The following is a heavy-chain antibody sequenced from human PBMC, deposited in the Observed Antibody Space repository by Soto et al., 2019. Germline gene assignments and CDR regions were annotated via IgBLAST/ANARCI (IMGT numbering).Heavy chain of an antibody. V-gene: IGHV1-46*01. CDR2: INPSGGST. D-gene: IGHD3-3*01. CDR1: GYTFTSYY. Sequence: ASVKVSCKASGYTFTSYYMHWVRQAPGQGLEWMGIINPSGGSTSYAQKFQGRVTMTRDTSTSTVYMELSSLRSEDTAVYYCAGDRGLSDFWSGYPYYYGMDVWGQGTTVTVSS. CDR3: AGDRGLSDFWSGYPYYYGMDV. J-gene: IGHJ6*02.